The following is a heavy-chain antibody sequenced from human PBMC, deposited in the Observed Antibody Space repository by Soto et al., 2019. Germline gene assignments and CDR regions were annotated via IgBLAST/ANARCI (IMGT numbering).Heavy chain of an antibody. D-gene: IGHD2-15*01. CDR1: GGTFSSYA. CDR2: IIPIFGTA. Sequence: QVQLVQSGAEVKKPGSSVKVSCKASGGTFSSYAISWVRQAPGQGLEWMGGIIPIFGTANYAQKFQGRVTITAAESTSTAYMELSSLRSEDTAVYYCASPPNCSGGSCYSFPYDYWGQGTLVTVSS. J-gene: IGHJ4*02. CDR3: ASPPNCSGGSCYSFPYDY. V-gene: IGHV1-69*01.